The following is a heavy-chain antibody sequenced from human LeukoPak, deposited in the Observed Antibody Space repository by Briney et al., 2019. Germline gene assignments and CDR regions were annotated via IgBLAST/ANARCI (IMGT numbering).Heavy chain of an antibody. J-gene: IGHJ4*02. CDR1: GFAFGNYW. D-gene: IGHD6-19*01. CDR2: IRQDGGEK. Sequence: GGSLRLSCAASGFAFGNYWMNWVRQAPGEGLEWVAIIRQDGGEKLYVDSVKGRFTISRDNAKNSLYLQMNSLRAEATAVYYCVAGSGWLPDYWGQGTQVTVSS. V-gene: IGHV3-7*01. CDR3: VAGSGWLPDY.